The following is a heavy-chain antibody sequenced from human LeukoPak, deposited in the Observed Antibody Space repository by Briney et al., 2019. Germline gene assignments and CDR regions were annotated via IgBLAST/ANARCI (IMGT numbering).Heavy chain of an antibody. CDR2: IIPIFGTA. D-gene: IGHD3-16*01. Sequence: SVKVSCKASGGTFSSYAISWVRQAPGQGLEWMGRIIPIFGTANYAQKFQGRVTITTDESTSTAYMGLSSLRSEDTAVYYCARSPMSGLGVDYWGQGTLVTVSS. V-gene: IGHV1-69*05. CDR1: GGTFSSYA. J-gene: IGHJ4*02. CDR3: ARSPMSGLGVDY.